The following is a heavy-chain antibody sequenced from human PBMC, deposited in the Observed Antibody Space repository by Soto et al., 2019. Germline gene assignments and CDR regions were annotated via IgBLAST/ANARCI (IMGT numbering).Heavy chain of an antibody. D-gene: IGHD4-17*01. J-gene: IGHJ1*01. V-gene: IGHV3-23*01. CDR3: ATYGGDSGGYEYFQR. CDR2: ISGSSDT. Sequence: EVQLLESGGGLEPPGGSLRLSCVTSGFTFTSYGMSWVRQAPGMGLEWVSAISGSSDTYYPDSVKGRFTISRDNSRSTLYLQMNSLRAEDTAVYYCATYGGDSGGYEYFQRWGQGCLVTVSS. CDR1: GFTFTSYG.